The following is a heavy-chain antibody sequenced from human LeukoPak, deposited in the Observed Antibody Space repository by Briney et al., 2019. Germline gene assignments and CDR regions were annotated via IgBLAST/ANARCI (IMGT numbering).Heavy chain of an antibody. D-gene: IGHD3-22*01. CDR1: AGSISSGGYY. CDR3: ARYYYDSSGYYYFDY. V-gene: IGHV4-31*03. CDR2: IYYSGST. J-gene: IGHJ4*02. Sequence: SETLSLTCTVSAGSISSGGYYWSWIRQHPGKGLEWIGYIYYSGSTYYNPSLKSRVTISVDTSKNQFSLKLSSVTAADTAVYYCARYYYDSSGYYYFDYWGQGTLVTVSS.